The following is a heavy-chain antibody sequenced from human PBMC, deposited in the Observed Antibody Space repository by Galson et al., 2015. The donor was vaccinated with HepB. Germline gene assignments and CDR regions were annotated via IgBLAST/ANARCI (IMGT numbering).Heavy chain of an antibody. CDR3: ARERGGDLSGV. CDR2: ISSSSSYT. J-gene: IGHJ6*04. Sequence: SLRLSCAASGFTVSSNYMSWVRQAPGKGLEWVSYISSSSSYTNYADSVKGRFTISRDNAKNSLYLQMNSLRAEDTAVYYCARERGGDLSGVWGKGTTVTVSS. CDR1: GFTVSSNY. V-gene: IGHV3-11*06. D-gene: IGHD3-16*02.